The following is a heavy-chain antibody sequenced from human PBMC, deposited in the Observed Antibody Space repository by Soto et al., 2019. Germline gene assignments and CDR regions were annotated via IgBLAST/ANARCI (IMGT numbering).Heavy chain of an antibody. J-gene: IGHJ5*02. D-gene: IGHD2-2*01. CDR2: IYPGDSDT. CDR3: ARGYCTTTSCDPWFGP. Sequence: GESLKISCQASGYAFTSYWIAWVRQIPGRGLEWMGIIYPGDSDTRYSPSFQGQVTISADKSITTAYLQWNSLGASDTAMYYCARGYCTTTSCDPWFGPWGQGTLVTVSS. CDR1: GYAFTSYW. V-gene: IGHV5-51*01.